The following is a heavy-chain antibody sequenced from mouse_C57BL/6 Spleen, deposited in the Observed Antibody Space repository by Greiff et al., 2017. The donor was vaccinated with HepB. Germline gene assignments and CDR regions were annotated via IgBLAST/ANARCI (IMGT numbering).Heavy chain of an antibody. CDR2: IYPGSGSI. CDR1: GYTFTSYW. Sequence: QVQLQQPGAELVKPGASVKMSCKASGYTFTSYWITWVKQRPGQGLEWIGDIYPGSGSINYNEKFKSKATLTVDTSSSTAYMQLSSLTSEDSAVYYCASLAGYYYGSSYYFDYWGQGTTLTVSS. J-gene: IGHJ2*01. CDR3: ASLAGYYYGSSYYFDY. D-gene: IGHD1-1*01. V-gene: IGHV1-55*01.